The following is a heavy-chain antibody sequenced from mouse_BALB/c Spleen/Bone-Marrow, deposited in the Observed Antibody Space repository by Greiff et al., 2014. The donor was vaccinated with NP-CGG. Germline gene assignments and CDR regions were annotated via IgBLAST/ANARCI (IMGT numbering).Heavy chain of an antibody. D-gene: IGHD2-3*01. CDR1: GYTFTSYW. CDR3: ARALGDGYYYAMDY. CDR2: IDPSDSET. V-gene: IGHV1-69*02. Sequence: LVESGAELVKPGAPVKLSCKASGYTFTSYWMNWVKQRPGRGLEWIGRIDPSDSETHYNQEFKDKATLTVDKSSSTAYIQLSSLTSEDSAVYYCARALGDGYYYAMDYWGQGTSVTVSS. J-gene: IGHJ4*01.